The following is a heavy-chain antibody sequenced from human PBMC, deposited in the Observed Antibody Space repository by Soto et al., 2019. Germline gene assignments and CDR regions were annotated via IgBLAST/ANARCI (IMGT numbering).Heavy chain of an antibody. J-gene: IGHJ4*02. V-gene: IGHV1-18*04. CDR2: ISRYNGNT. CDR1: AFSFTSHG. D-gene: IGHD2-2*01. Sequence: QIQLVQSGPEVKKPGASMKVSCKAYAFSFTSHGISWVRQAPGQGLEWMGWISRYNGNTNYAQQFQGRVTMTTDTSTSTDYMELRSLRSDDTAMYFCAIYHLELFRFDYWGQGTLVTVSS. CDR3: AIYHLELFRFDY.